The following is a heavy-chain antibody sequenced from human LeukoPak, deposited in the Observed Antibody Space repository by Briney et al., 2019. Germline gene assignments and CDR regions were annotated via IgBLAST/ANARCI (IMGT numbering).Heavy chain of an antibody. CDR1: GFTFSRYS. D-gene: IGHD3-9*01. Sequence: GGSLRLSCAASGFTFSRYSMNWVRQAPGKGLEWVSSISSSSSYIYYADSVKGRFTISRDNAKNSLYLQMNSLRAEDTAVYYCAREYYDILTGSRPFDYWGQGTLVTVSP. V-gene: IGHV3-21*01. CDR3: AREYYDILTGSRPFDY. CDR2: ISSSSSYI. J-gene: IGHJ4*02.